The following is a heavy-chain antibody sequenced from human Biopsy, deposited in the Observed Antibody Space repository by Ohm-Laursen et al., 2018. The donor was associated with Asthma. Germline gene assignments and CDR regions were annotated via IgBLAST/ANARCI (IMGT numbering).Heavy chain of an antibody. D-gene: IGHD6-19*01. CDR2: LYSGGTS. V-gene: IGHV3-53*01. CDR3: ARGDSSGWSHYYFDY. J-gene: IGHJ4*02. Sequence: SLRLSCTASGFSVKTNYMTWVRQAPGKGLEWVSVLYSGGTSDTADSVRGRFTISRDFYKNTLYLQMDSLRAEDTAVYYCARGDSSGWSHYYFDYWGQGTLVTVSS. CDR1: GFSVKTNY.